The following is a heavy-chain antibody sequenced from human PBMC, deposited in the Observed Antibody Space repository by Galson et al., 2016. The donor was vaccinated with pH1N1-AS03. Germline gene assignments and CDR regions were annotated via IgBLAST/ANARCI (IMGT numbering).Heavy chain of an antibody. CDR2: INTDSDVT. CDR1: GYTFTGFY. Sequence: SVKVSCKASGYTFTGFYVHWVRQAPGQGLEWMGWINTDSDVTNYAQKFEAWVTMTGDTSISTAYLELYGLKSDDTAVYYCARDPRGTCSSATCATTYYFGMDVWGQGTTVIVSS. J-gene: IGHJ6*02. D-gene: IGHD1-7*01. V-gene: IGHV1-2*04. CDR3: ARDPRGTCSSATCATTYYFGMDV.